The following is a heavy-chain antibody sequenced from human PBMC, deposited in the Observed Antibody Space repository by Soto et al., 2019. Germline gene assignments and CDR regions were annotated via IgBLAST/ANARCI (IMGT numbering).Heavy chain of an antibody. CDR1: GGSISSGGYY. D-gene: IGHD3-16*01. Sequence: QVQLQESGPGLVKPSQTLSLTCTVSGGSISSGGYYWSWFRQHPGKGLEWIGYIYYRGSTYYNPSLKSKVIISVDTSKNQFSLKLSSVTAAGAAVYYCARGAVFHSPYFDYWGQGNLVTVSS. J-gene: IGHJ4*02. CDR2: IYYRGST. V-gene: IGHV4-31*01. CDR3: ARGAVFHSPYFDY.